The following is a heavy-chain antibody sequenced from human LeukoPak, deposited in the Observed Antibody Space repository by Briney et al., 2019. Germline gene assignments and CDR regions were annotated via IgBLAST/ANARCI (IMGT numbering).Heavy chain of an antibody. J-gene: IGHJ4*02. CDR3: ARHGVVAAYFDY. CDR2: IYYSGST. Sequence: PSETLSLTCTVSGGSISSGDYYWSWIRQPPGKGLEWIGYIYYSGSTYYNPSLKSRVTISVDTSKNQFSLKLSSVTAADTAVYYCARHGVVAAYFDYWGQGTLVTVSS. CDR1: GGSISSGDYY. D-gene: IGHD2-15*01. V-gene: IGHV4-30-4*01.